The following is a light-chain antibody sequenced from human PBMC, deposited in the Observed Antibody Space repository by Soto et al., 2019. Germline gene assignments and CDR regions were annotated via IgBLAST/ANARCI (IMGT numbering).Light chain of an antibody. CDR3: QQVHSYPLT. Sequence: IHLTHSPSSLSSSLVDRVTITCRASQGISSSLAWYQQTPGKAPKFLIYAASTLQSGVPARFSGSGSGTDFTLTISSLQPEDFATYYCQQVHSYPLTFGGGTKVDIK. CDR2: AAS. CDR1: QGISSS. J-gene: IGKJ4*01. V-gene: IGKV1-9*01.